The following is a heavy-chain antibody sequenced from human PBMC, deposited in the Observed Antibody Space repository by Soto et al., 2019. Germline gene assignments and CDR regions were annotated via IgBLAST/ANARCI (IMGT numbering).Heavy chain of an antibody. CDR1: GGSISSGDYY. J-gene: IGHJ5*02. V-gene: IGHV4-30-4*01. Sequence: PSETLSLTCTVSGGSISSGDYYWSWIRQPPGKGLEWIGYIYYSGSTYYNPSLKSRVTISVDTSKNQFSLKLSSVTAADTAVYYCARGRHYYGSGSYSGWFDPWDQGTLVTVSS. CDR3: ARGRHYYGSGSYSGWFDP. D-gene: IGHD3-10*01. CDR2: IYYSGST.